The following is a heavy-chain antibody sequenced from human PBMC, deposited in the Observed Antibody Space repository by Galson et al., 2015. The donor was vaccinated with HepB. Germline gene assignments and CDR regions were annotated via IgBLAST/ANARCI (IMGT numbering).Heavy chain of an antibody. V-gene: IGHV3-23*01. Sequence: LRLSCAASGFAFSSYAMSWVRQAPGKELEWVSAISDSGDSTYYADSVKGRFTISRDNSNNTLYLQVNSLRAEDTAIYYCAKDDASGGGSFDDWGQGTLVIVSS. CDR2: ISDSGDST. CDR3: AKDDASGGGSFDD. D-gene: IGHD2-15*01. J-gene: IGHJ4*02. CDR1: GFAFSSYA.